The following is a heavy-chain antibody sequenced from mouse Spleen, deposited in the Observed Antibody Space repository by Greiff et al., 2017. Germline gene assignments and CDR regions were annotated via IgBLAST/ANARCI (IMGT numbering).Heavy chain of an antibody. CDR3: ARRTAATNYAMDY. CDR2: IYPGDGDT. J-gene: IGHJ4*01. D-gene: IGHD1-2*01. Sequence: QVQLQQSGAELVKPGASVKISCKASGYAFSSYWMNWVKQRPGKGLEWIGQIYPGDGDTNYNGKFKGKATLTADKSSSTAYMQLSSLTSEDSAVYFCARRTAATNYAMDYWGQGTSGTVSS. V-gene: IGHV1-80*01. CDR1: GYAFSSYW.